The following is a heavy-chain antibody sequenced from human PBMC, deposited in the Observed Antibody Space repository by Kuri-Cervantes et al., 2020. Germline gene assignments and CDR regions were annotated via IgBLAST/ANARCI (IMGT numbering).Heavy chain of an antibody. Sequence: GGSLRLSCKASGYTFTSYYMHWVRQAPGQGLEWMGIINPSGGSTSYAQKFQGRVTMTRDTSTSTVYMELSSLRSEDTAVYYCAREGYSSSSLWYWGQGTLVTVSS. CDR1: GYTFTSYY. V-gene: IGHV1-46*01. J-gene: IGHJ4*02. CDR3: AREGYSSSSLWY. CDR2: INPSGGST. D-gene: IGHD6-6*01.